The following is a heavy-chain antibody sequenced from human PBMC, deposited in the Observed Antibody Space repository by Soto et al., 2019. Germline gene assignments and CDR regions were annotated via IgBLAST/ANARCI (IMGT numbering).Heavy chain of an antibody. V-gene: IGHV4-31*02. CDR1: GASTVSHYH. CDR2: IFNSGTT. D-gene: IGHD1-26*01. J-gene: IGHJ4*02. Sequence: SETLSLTCSVSGASTVSHYHWTWIRQPPGKGLEWMGYIFNSGTTFYNPSLTSRLSISMDTSGNHFSLGLRSVTAADTAVYYCALALGPTTGLDYWGQGTLVTVSS. CDR3: ALALGPTTGLDY.